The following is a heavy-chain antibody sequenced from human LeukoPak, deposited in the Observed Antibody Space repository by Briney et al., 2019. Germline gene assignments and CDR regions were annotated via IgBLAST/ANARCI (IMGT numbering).Heavy chain of an antibody. CDR2: INPNSGGT. CDR3: ARNVLVGATTGDFDY. V-gene: IGHV1-2*06. Sequence: APVKVSCKASGYTFTGYYMHWVRQAPGQGLEWMGRINPNSGGTNYAQKFQGRVTMTRDTSISTAYMELSRLRSDDTAVYYCARNVLVGATTGDFDYWGQGTLVTVSS. D-gene: IGHD1-26*01. CDR1: GYTFTGYY. J-gene: IGHJ4*02.